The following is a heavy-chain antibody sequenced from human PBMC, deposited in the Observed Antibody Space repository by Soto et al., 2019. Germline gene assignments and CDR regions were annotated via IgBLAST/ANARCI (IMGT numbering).Heavy chain of an antibody. CDR3: ATFLPKSDSGDYQDYFDY. D-gene: IGHD4-17*01. V-gene: IGHV1-24*01. CDR1: GYTLTELS. CDR2: FDPENGET. J-gene: IGHJ4*02. Sequence: ASVKVSCKVSGYTLTELSMHWVRQAPGKGLEWMGGFDPENGETMYAQKFQGRVTMTEDTPTDTAFMELSSLKSEDTAVYYCATFLPKSDSGDYQDYFDYWGQGTLVTVS.